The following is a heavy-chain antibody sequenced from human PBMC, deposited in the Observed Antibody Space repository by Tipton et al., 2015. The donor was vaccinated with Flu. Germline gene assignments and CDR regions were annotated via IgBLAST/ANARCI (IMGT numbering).Heavy chain of an antibody. CDR1: GASLSSGDSY. CDR3: ARGATVMFAD. V-gene: IGHV4-30-4*08. CDR2: IHSNGNT. Sequence: TLSLTCSVSGASLSSGDSYWTWIRQPPGKGLEWLGYIHSNGNTYYNPSLKSRLTISIDASKNDFSLEVTSMTAADTAMYYCARGATVMFADWGQGTLVTVSS. J-gene: IGHJ4*02. D-gene: IGHD4-17*01.